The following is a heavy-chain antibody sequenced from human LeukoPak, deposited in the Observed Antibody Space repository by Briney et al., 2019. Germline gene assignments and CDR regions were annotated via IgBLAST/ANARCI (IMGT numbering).Heavy chain of an antibody. CDR3: ARESADDTAMVTPFDY. CDR1: GFTFSSYA. V-gene: IGHV3-30-3*01. D-gene: IGHD5-18*01. J-gene: IGHJ4*02. Sequence: GGSLRLSCAASGFTFSSYAMHWVRQAPGKGLEWVAVISYDGSNKYYADSVKGRFTISRDNSKNTLYLQMNSLRAEDTAVYYCARESADDTAMVTPFDYWGQGTLVTVSS. CDR2: ISYDGSNK.